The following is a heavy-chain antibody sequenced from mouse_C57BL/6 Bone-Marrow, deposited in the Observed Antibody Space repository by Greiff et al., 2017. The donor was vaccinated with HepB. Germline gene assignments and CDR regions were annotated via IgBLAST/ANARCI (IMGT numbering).Heavy chain of an antibody. V-gene: IGHV1-5*01. Sequence: VQLQQSGTVLARPGASVKMSCKTSGYTFTSYWMHWVKQRPGQGLEWIGAIYPGNSDTSYNQKFKGKAKLTAVTSASTAYMELSSLTNEDSAVYYCTRPLYGSSYPYAMDDWGQGTSVTASS. CDR3: TRPLYGSSYPYAMDD. J-gene: IGHJ4*01. CDR1: GYTFTSYW. D-gene: IGHD1-1*01. CDR2: IYPGNSDT.